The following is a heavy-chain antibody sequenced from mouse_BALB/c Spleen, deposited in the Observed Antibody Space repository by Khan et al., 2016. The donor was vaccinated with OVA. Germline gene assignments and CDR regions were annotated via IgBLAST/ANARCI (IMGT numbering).Heavy chain of an antibody. V-gene: IGHV5-12*02. CDR3: AREGDDGGLAY. Sequence: EVELVESGGGFMQPGGSLKLSCATSGFTFTDYYMYWVRQTPEKRLEWVAHISNRGTTTYYSDTLRGRFTISSDNAKNTLYMQMSRLKSEDTARYYCAREGDDGGLAYWGQGTLVTVSA. D-gene: IGHD2-3*01. CDR2: ISNRGTTT. J-gene: IGHJ3*01. CDR1: GFTFTDYY.